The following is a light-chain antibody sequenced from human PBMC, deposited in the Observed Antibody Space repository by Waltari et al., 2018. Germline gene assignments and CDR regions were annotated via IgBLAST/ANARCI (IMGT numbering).Light chain of an antibody. CDR3: QQRTNWPMYT. V-gene: IGKV3-11*01. Sequence: EIVLTQSPVTLSLSPGERATLSCRASQSVSNYLAWYQQKPGQAPRLLIYEASKRATGVPARFSGSGSGTDFTLTISSLEPEDFAVYYCQQRTNWPMYTFGQGTKLEI. CDR1: QSVSNY. CDR2: EAS. J-gene: IGKJ2*01.